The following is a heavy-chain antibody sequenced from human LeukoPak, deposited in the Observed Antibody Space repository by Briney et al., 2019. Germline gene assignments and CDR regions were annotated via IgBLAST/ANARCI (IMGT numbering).Heavy chain of an antibody. D-gene: IGHD6-19*01. Sequence: GGSLRLSCAASGFTFSSYGMHWVRQAPGKGLEWVAFIRYDGSNKYYADSVKGRFTISRGNSKNTLYLQMNSLRAEDTAVYYCAKEGPGYSSGWYVGEGSWFDPWGQGTLVTVSS. CDR1: GFTFSSYG. V-gene: IGHV3-30*02. CDR2: IRYDGSNK. J-gene: IGHJ5*02. CDR3: AKEGPGYSSGWYVGEGSWFDP.